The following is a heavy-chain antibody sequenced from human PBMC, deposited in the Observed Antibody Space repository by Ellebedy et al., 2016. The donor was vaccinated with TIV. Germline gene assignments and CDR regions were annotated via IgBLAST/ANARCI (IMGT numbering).Heavy chain of an antibody. CDR1: GFNFNIYA. D-gene: IGHD5-12*01. J-gene: IGHJ4*02. Sequence: PGGSLRLSCAASGFNFNIYALHWVRQAPGKGLEYVSGISSDGGSTYYANSVKGRFTISRDNAKSPLYLQMNSLRDEDTAVYYCARSQWLRDFEYWGQGTLVTVSS. V-gene: IGHV3-64*01. CDR2: ISSDGGST. CDR3: ARSQWLRDFEY.